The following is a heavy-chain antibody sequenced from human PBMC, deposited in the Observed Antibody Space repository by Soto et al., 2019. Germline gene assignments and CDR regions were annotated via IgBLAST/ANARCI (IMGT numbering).Heavy chain of an antibody. V-gene: IGHV1-69*08. D-gene: IGHD3-22*01. CDR3: ARELIIVVPQPMDV. J-gene: IGHJ6*02. CDR2: IIPILGIA. CDR1: GGTFSSYT. Sequence: QVQLVQSGAEVKKPGSSVKVSCKASGGTFSSYTISWVRQAPGQGLEWMGRIIPILGIANYAQKFQGRVTITADKSTSTAYMELSSLRSEDTAVYYCARELIIVVPQPMDVWGQGTTVTVSS.